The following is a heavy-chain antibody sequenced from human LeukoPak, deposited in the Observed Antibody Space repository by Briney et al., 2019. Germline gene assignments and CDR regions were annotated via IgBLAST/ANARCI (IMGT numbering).Heavy chain of an antibody. D-gene: IGHD1-14*01. CDR2: IIPIFGTA. J-gene: IGHJ4*02. Sequence: PVKLSCKASGGTFSSYTISWVRQAPGQGLEWMGGIIPIFGTANYAQKFQGRVTITADESTSTAYMELSSLRSEDTAVYYCARQPGLILDLIDWGQGTLITVPS. CDR1: GGTFSSYT. V-gene: IGHV1-69*13. CDR3: ARQPGLILDLID.